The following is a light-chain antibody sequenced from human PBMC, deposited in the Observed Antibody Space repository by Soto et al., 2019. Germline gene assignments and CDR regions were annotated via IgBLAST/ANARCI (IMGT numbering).Light chain of an antibody. V-gene: IGKV3-20*01. J-gene: IGKJ1*01. CDR3: QQYGSSPWT. CDR2: GAS. CDR1: QTIRSNY. Sequence: ETVLTQSPGTLSLSPGERATLSCRASQTIRSNYLAWYRQTPGQAPRLLIYGASNRDTGIADRFSGSGSGTDFTFIISRLEPEDFALYYCQQYGSSPWTFGQGTKVEIK.